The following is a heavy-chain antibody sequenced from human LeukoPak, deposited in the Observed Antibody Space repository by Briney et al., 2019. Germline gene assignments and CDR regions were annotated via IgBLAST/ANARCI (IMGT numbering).Heavy chain of an antibody. D-gene: IGHD5-18*01. CDR2: IWYDGSNK. Sequence: QTGGSLRLSCAASGFTFSSYGMHWVRQAPGKGPEWVAVIWYDGSNKYYADSVRGRFTISRDNSKNTLYLQMNSLRAEDTAVYYCARGYSYGYRIDYWGQGTLVTVSS. V-gene: IGHV3-33*01. J-gene: IGHJ4*02. CDR3: ARGYSYGYRIDY. CDR1: GFTFSSYG.